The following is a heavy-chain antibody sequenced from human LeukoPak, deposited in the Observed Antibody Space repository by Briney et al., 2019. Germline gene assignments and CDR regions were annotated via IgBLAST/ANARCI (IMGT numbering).Heavy chain of an antibody. V-gene: IGHV3-48*01. D-gene: IGHD6-6*01. Sequence: GGSLRLSCTASGFTFSSYSLNWVRQAPGKGLEWVSYIDTSSTTIYYADSLKGRFTISRDNAKNSLYLQINSLKAEDTAVYYCARSEYSSSSDAFDIWGQGTMVTVSS. CDR2: IDTSSTTI. CDR3: ARSEYSSSSDAFDI. J-gene: IGHJ3*02. CDR1: GFTFSSYS.